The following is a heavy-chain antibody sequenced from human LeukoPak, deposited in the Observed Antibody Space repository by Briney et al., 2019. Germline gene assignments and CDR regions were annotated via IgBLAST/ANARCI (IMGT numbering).Heavy chain of an antibody. J-gene: IGHJ5*02. V-gene: IGHV3-74*01. CDR1: GFTFSNYW. D-gene: IGHD6-25*01. Sequence: GGSLRLSCAASGFTFSNYWMHWVRQAPGKGLVWVSRIKSDGCSTNYADSVKGRFTISRDNAKNTLYLQMNSLRAEDTAVYYCARDRGSDDWFDPRGQGTLVTVSS. CDR2: IKSDGCST. CDR3: ARDRGSDDWFDP.